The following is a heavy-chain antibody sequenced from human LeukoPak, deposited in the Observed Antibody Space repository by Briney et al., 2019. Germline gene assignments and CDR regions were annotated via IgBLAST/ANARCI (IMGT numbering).Heavy chain of an antibody. V-gene: IGHV4-59*12. CDR3: ARGGLGNHKFFDI. J-gene: IGHJ3*02. D-gene: IGHD1-14*01. Sequence: SETLSLTCSVSGASISSYYWSWIRQPPGKGLEWIGYIYYSGSTNYNPSLKSRVTISVDTSKNQFSLKLSSVTAADTAVYFCARGGLGNHKFFDIWGQGTMVTVSS. CDR2: IYYSGST. CDR1: GASISSYY.